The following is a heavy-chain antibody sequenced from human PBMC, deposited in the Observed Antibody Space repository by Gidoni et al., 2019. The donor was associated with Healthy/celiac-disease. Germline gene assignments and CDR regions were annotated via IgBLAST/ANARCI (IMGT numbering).Heavy chain of an antibody. D-gene: IGHD2-15*01. CDR3: ARDSPLCSGGSCFSQY. J-gene: IGHJ4*02. CDR1: GFTFSSYS. CDR2: ISSSSSYI. Sequence: EVQLVESGGGLVKPGGSLRLSCAASGFTFSSYSMNWVRQAPGKGLEWVSSISSSSSYIDYADSVKGRFTISRDNAKNSLYLQMNSLRAEDTAVYYCARDSPLCSGGSCFSQYWGQGTLVTVSS. V-gene: IGHV3-21*01.